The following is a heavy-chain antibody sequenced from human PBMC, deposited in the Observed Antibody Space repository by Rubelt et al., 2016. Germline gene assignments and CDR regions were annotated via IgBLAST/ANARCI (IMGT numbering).Heavy chain of an antibody. J-gene: IGHJ6*02. V-gene: IGHV1-18*01. CDR3: ARACILDTMVRGLCGNTYYGMDV. D-gene: IGHD3-10*01. CDR2: ISPSGGNT. Sequence: QAPGQGLEWMGVISPSGGNTNYAQKLQGRVTMTTDTSTSTAYMELRSLRSDDTAAYYCARACILDTMVRGLCGNTYYGMDVWGQGTTVTVSS.